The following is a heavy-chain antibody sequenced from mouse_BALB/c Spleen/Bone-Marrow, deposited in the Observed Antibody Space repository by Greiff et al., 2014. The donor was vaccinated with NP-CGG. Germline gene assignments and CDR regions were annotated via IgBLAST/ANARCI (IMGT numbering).Heavy chain of an antibody. V-gene: IGHV2-6-7*01. J-gene: IGHJ3*01. D-gene: IGHD2-1*01. CDR2: IWGDGST. CDR1: GFSLTGYG. Sequence: QVQLQQSGPGLVAPSQSLSITCTVSGFSLTGYGVNWVRQPPGKGREWLGMIWGDGSTDYNSALKSRLSISKDNSKSQVFLKMNSLQTDDTARYYCARDHGNYGFAYWGQGTLVTVSA. CDR3: ARDHGNYGFAY.